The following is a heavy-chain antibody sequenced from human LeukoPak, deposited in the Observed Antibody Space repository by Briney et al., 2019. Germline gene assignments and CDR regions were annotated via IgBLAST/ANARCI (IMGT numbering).Heavy chain of an antibody. CDR2: IYPGDSDT. Sequence: ESLKISCKGSGSRFTSYWIGWVRQMPGKGLEWMGIIYPGDSDTRYSPSFQGQVTISADKSISTAYLQWSSLKASDTAMYYCARVTPDYYDSSGLAPYYYYYMDVWGKGTTVTVSS. D-gene: IGHD3-22*01. V-gene: IGHV5-51*01. J-gene: IGHJ6*03. CDR1: GSRFTSYW. CDR3: ARVTPDYYDSSGLAPYYYYYMDV.